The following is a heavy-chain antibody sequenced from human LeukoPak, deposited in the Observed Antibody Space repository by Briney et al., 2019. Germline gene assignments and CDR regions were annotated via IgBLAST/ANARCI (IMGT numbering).Heavy chain of an antibody. D-gene: IGHD1-26*01. V-gene: IGHV3-48*03. CDR2: ISTTGSSI. CDR3: ASLAGGYFFDH. CDR1: GFTFSSYE. J-gene: IGHJ4*02. Sequence: GGSLRLSCAASGFTFSSYEMNWVRQAPGKGLEWVSYISTTGSSIYYADSVKGRFTISRDNAKNSLYLQINSPRVEDTAVYYCASLAGGYFFDHWGQGTLVTVSS.